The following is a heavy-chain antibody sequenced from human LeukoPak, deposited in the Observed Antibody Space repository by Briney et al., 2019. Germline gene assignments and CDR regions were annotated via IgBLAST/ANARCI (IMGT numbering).Heavy chain of an antibody. CDR3: ARGGGDRPFDY. CDR2: INHSGST. J-gene: IGHJ4*02. CDR1: GGSFSGYY. V-gene: IGHV4-34*01. D-gene: IGHD2-21*02. Sequence: SETPSLTCAVYGGSFSGYYWSWIRQPPGKGLEWIGEINHSGSTNYNPSLKSRVTISVDTSKNQFSLKLSSVTAADTAVYYCARGGGDRPFDYRGQGTLVTVSS.